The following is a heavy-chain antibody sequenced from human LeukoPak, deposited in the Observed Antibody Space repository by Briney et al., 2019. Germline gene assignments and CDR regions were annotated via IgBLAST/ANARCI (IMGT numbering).Heavy chain of an antibody. Sequence: GASVKVSCKASGYTFTSYYMHWVRQAPGQGLEWMGIINPSGGSTSYAQKFQGRVTMARDMSTSTVYMELSSLRSEDTAVYYCARGYYYDSSGYLRFDYWGQGTLVTVSS. CDR3: ARGYYYDSSGYLRFDY. J-gene: IGHJ4*02. CDR1: GYTFTSYY. D-gene: IGHD3-22*01. V-gene: IGHV1-46*01. CDR2: INPSGGST.